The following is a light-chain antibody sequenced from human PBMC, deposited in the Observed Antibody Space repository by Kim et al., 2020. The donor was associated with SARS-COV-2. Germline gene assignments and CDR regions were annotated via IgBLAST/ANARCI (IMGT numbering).Light chain of an antibody. V-gene: IGLV6-57*02. Sequence: NFMLTQPHSVSESPGKTVTISCTGSSGSIASNYVQWYQQRPGSAPTTVIYEDNQRPSGVPDRFSGSIDSSSNSASLTISGPKTEDEADYYCQSYDSSNRVFGGGTQLTVL. J-gene: IGLJ3*02. CDR1: SGSIASNY. CDR2: EDN. CDR3: QSYDSSNRV.